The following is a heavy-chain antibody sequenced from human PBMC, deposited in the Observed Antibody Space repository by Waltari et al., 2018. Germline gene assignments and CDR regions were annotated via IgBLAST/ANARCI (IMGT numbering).Heavy chain of an antibody. Sequence: EVQLVESGGGLVKPGGSLSLSCAASGFTFSSYSLNWVRQAPGKGLEWVSSISSSSSYIYYADSVKGRFTISRDNAKNSLYLQMNSLRAEDTAVYYCARGGTPAAMHQNSDPWGQGTLVTVSS. CDR1: GFTFSSYS. V-gene: IGHV3-21*01. CDR3: ARGGTPAAMHQNSDP. CDR2: ISSSSSYI. J-gene: IGHJ5*02. D-gene: IGHD2-2*01.